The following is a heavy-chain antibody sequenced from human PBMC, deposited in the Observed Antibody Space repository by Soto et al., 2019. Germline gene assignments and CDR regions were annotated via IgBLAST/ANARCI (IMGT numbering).Heavy chain of an antibody. J-gene: IGHJ6*02. CDR2: IIPIFGTA. V-gene: IGHV1-69*13. CDR3: ARTPDIAAADYYYYYGMDV. Sequence: GASVKVSCKASGGTFSSYAISWVRQAPGQGLEWVGGIIPIFGTANYAQKFQGRVTITADESTSTAYMELSSPRSEDTAVYYCARTPDIAAADYYYYYGMDVWGQGTTVTVSS. CDR1: GGTFSSYA. D-gene: IGHD6-13*01.